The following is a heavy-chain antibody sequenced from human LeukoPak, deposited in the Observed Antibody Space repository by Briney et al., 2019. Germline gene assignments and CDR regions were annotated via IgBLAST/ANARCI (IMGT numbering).Heavy chain of an antibody. D-gene: IGHD7-27*01. CDR2: VLYDGSNK. V-gene: IGHV3-30*18. CDR3: AKDWGNWGYGYYFDH. Sequence: GRSLRLSCAASGFTFSTYGMHWVRQAPGKGLEWVAVVLYDGSNKYYADSVKGRFTISRDNSKNTLYLQMNSLRAEDTAVYYCAKDWGNWGYGYYFDHWGQGTLVTVSS. CDR1: GFTFSTYG. J-gene: IGHJ4*02.